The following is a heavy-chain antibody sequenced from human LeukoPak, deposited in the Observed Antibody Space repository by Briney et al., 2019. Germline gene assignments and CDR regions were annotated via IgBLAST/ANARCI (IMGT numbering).Heavy chain of an antibody. Sequence: TPSETLSLTCTVSGYSIGSGYYWVWIRQPPGKGLEWIGSIYRSGSINYNPSLKSRVTISVDTSKNQFSLKVSSVTAADTAVYYCARGDCSSTICYSPMDVWGKGTTVTVSS. CDR2: IYRSGSI. V-gene: IGHV4-38-2*02. CDR1: GYSIGSGYY. J-gene: IGHJ6*03. D-gene: IGHD2-2*01. CDR3: ARGDCSSTICYSPMDV.